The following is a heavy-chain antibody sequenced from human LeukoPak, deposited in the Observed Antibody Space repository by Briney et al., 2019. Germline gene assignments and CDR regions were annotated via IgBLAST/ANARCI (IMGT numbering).Heavy chain of an antibody. J-gene: IGHJ4*02. D-gene: IGHD3-22*01. CDR1: GYTFTSYD. CDR3: ARARGRYNSDCDY. V-gene: IGHV1-8*01. CDR2: MNPNSGNT. Sequence: ASVKVSCKASGYTFTSYDINWVRQATGQGLEWMGWMNPNSGNTGYAQKFQGRVTMTRNTSISTAHMELSSVTAADTAVYYCARARGRYNSDCDYWGQGTLVTVSS.